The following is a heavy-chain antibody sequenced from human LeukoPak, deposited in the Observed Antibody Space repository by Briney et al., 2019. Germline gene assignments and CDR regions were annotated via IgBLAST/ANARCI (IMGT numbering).Heavy chain of an antibody. CDR1: GFTFSSYA. V-gene: IGHV3-30-3*01. CDR3: ARDENAFNI. Sequence: GGSLRLSCAASGFTFSSYAMHWVRQAPSKGLEWVAVISYDGSNKYYADSVKGRFTISRDNSKNTLYLQMNSLRAEDTAVYYCARDENAFNIWDQGTMVTVSS. CDR2: ISYDGSNK. J-gene: IGHJ3*02.